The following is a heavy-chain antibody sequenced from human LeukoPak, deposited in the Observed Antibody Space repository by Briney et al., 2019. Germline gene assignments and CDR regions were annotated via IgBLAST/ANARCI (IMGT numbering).Heavy chain of an antibody. CDR1: GFTVSSNY. D-gene: IGHD6-13*01. CDR3: ARATRSISSSWYFLDY. V-gene: IGHV3-53*01. CDR2: IYGGGST. Sequence: GGSLRLSCAASGFTVSSNYMSWFRQAPGKGLEWVSVIYGGGSTYYADSVKGRFTISRDDSKNTLYLQMNSLRAEDTAVYYCARATRSISSSWYFLDYWGQGTLVTVSS. J-gene: IGHJ4*02.